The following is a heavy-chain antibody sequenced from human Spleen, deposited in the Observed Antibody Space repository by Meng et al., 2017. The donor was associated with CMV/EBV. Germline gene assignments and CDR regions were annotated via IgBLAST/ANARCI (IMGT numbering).Heavy chain of an antibody. Sequence: GESLKISCAASGFTFSSYWMNWVRQAPGKGLEWVSTIYSVGNTYYAESVKGRFTISRDDAKNTLSLQMNSLRVDDTAAYYCARNLVLPAAIQYYYRNYGMDVWGQGTTVTVSS. J-gene: IGHJ6*02. CDR3: ARNLVLPAAIQYYYRNYGMDV. CDR2: IYSVGNT. D-gene: IGHD2-2*01. V-gene: IGHV3-66*02. CDR1: GFTFSSYW.